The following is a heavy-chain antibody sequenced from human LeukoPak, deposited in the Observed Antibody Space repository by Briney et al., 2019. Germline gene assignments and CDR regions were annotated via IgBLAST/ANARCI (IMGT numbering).Heavy chain of an antibody. CDR1: VCTFSSYA. Sequence: SVKVSCKSSVCTFSSYAISWVRQAPGQGLEWMGGIIPIFGTANYAQKFQDRVTITADESTSTAYMELSSLRSEDTAVYYCARVLSYGSGSYYENDRWGQGTLVTVSS. D-gene: IGHD3-10*01. CDR3: ARVLSYGSGSYYENDR. J-gene: IGHJ5*02. CDR2: IIPIFGTA. V-gene: IGHV1-69*13.